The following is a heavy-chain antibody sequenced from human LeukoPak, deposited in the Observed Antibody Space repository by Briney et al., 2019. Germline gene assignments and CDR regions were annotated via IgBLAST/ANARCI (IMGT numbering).Heavy chain of an antibody. V-gene: IGHV4-61*02. D-gene: IGHD3-9*01. CDR3: AREVYDILTGYPS. Sequence: SQTRSLTCTVAGGSISSGSYYWSWILQPAGKGLEWIGRIYASGSTNCNPSLKSRVTISVDTSKNQFSLKLSSVTAADTAVYYCAREVYDILTGYPSWGQGTLVTVSS. CDR1: GGSISSGSYY. J-gene: IGHJ4*02. CDR2: IYASGST.